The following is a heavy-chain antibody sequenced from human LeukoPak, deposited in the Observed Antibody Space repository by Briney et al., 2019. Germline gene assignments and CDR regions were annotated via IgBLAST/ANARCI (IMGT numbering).Heavy chain of an antibody. CDR3: ARRSYRGVIGLYYYYYMDV. J-gene: IGHJ6*03. Sequence: PGGSLRLSCAASGFTFSSYTMKWVRQAPGKGLQWVSSISSGGSYIHYADSMKGRFTISRDNAKNSVYLQMNRLRVEDTAVYYCARRSYRGVIGLYYYYYMDVWGKGTPVTVSS. CDR2: ISSGGSYI. CDR1: GFTFSSYT. V-gene: IGHV3-21*06. D-gene: IGHD3-16*02.